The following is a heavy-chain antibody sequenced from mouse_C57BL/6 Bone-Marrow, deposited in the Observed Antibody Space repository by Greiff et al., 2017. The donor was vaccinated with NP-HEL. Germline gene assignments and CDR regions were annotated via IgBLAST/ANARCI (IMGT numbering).Heavy chain of an antibody. CDR2: IWSGGST. D-gene: IGHD2-3*01. CDR1: GFSLTSYG. J-gene: IGHJ3*01. Sequence: QVQLKESGPGLVQPSQSLSITCTVSGFSLTSYGVHWVRQSPGKGLEWLGVIWSGGSTNYNAAFMSRLSIIKDNSKVQVFFKMNSLQADDTATYSWAEDDGCGGDAGFAYWGQGTLVTVSA. CDR3: AEDDGCGGDAGFAY. V-gene: IGHV2-5*01.